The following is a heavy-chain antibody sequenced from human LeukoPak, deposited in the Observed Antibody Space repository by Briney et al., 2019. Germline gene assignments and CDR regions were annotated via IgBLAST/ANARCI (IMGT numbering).Heavy chain of an antibody. D-gene: IGHD3-10*01. CDR1: GFTFSSYA. CDR2: ISSNGGST. Sequence: GGSLRLSCSASGFTFSSYAMHWVRQAPGKGLEYVSAISSNGGSTYYADSVKGRFTISRDNSKNTLYLQMISLRAEDTAVHYCVKDLSRGLDAFDIWGQGTLFTVSS. V-gene: IGHV3-64D*06. CDR3: VKDLSRGLDAFDI. J-gene: IGHJ3*02.